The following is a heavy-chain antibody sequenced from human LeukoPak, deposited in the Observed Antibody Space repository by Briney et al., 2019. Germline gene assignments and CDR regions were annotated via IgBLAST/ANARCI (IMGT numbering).Heavy chain of an antibody. J-gene: IGHJ4*02. CDR2: ISSSGGTT. V-gene: IGHV3-23*01. D-gene: IGHD4-23*01. Sequence: GGSLRLSCAASGFTFSNYAMSWVRQAPGKGLEWVSGISSSGGTTYYADSVKGRFTISRDNSKNTLYLQMNSLRAEDTAVYYCARGSTPRPDYWGQGTLVTVSS. CDR1: GFTFSNYA. CDR3: ARGSTPRPDY.